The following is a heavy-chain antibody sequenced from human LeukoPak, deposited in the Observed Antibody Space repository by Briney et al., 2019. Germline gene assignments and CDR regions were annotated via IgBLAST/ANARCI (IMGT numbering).Heavy chain of an antibody. CDR3: ARESYEGAPFDP. V-gene: IGHV3-48*04. J-gene: IGHJ5*02. Sequence: PGGSLRLSCAASGFTFSSDTMHWVRQAPGKGLEWVSDISSGSATIYYADSVKGRFTISRDNAKNSLFLQMNSLRAEDTAVYFCARESYEGAPFDPWGQGALVTVSS. D-gene: IGHD3-10*01. CDR1: GFTFSSDT. CDR2: ISSGSATI.